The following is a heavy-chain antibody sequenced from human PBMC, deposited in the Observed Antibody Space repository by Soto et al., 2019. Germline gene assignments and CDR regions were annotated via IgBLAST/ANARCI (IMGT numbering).Heavy chain of an antibody. Sequence: QVQLQESGPGLVKPSQTLSVTCTVSGGSINTGDFYWSWLRQPPGKGLEWMGYIYHSGSTDYNPSLKSRLTISVDTSKNQFSLKLTSVTAADTAVYYCARGGFDSRVYHSRFDPWGQGTLVTVSS. CDR2: IYHSGST. V-gene: IGHV4-30-4*01. J-gene: IGHJ5*02. CDR3: ARGGFDSRVYHSRFDP. CDR1: GGSINTGDFY. D-gene: IGHD3-22*01.